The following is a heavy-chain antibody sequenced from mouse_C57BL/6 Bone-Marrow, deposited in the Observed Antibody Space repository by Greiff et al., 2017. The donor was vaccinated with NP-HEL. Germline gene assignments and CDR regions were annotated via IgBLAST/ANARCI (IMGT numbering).Heavy chain of an antibody. Sequence: QVQLQQPGAELVKPGASVKLSCKASGYTFTSYWMHWVKQRPGQGLEWIGMIHPNSGSTNYNEKFKSKATLTVDKSSRTAYMQLSSLTSEDSAVYYCANNDYEGNFDYWGQGTTLTVSS. CDR1: GYTFTSYW. CDR3: ANNDYEGNFDY. D-gene: IGHD2-4*01. J-gene: IGHJ2*01. CDR2: IHPNSGST. V-gene: IGHV1-64*01.